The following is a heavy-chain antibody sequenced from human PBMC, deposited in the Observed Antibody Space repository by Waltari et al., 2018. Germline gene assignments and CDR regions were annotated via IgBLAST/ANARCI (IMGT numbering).Heavy chain of an antibody. V-gene: IGHV4-59*01. CDR2: IYYSGST. Sequence: QVQLQESGPGLVKPSETLSLTCTVSGGSISSYYWSWIRQPPGKGLEWIGYIYYSGSTNYNPSLKSRVTISVDTSKNQFSLKLSSMTAADTAVYYCARRSRGYCSSTSCLGWFDPWGQGTLVTVSS. J-gene: IGHJ5*02. CDR1: GGSISSYY. D-gene: IGHD2-2*01. CDR3: ARRSRGYCSSTSCLGWFDP.